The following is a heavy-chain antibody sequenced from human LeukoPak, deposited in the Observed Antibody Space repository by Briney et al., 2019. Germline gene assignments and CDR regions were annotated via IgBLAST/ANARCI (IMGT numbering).Heavy chain of an antibody. CDR1: GGSSSGYY. D-gene: IGHD6-13*01. CDR3: ARVREQQLVRAAFDI. Sequence: SETLSLTCAVYGGSSSGYYWSWIRQPPGKGLEWIGEINHSGSTNYNPSLKSRVTISVDTSKNQFSLKLSSVTAADTAVYYCARVREQQLVRAAFDIWGQGTMVTVSS. CDR2: INHSGST. J-gene: IGHJ3*02. V-gene: IGHV4-34*01.